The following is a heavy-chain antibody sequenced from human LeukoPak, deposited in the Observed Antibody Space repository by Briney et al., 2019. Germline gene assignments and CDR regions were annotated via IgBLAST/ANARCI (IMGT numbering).Heavy chain of an antibody. D-gene: IGHD2-15*01. CDR3: ARGSLVVVAATRFDY. CDR2: INPSGGST. J-gene: IGHJ4*02. CDR1: GYTFTGYY. V-gene: IGHV1-46*01. Sequence: ASVKVSCKASGYTFTGYYMHWVRQAPGQGLEWMGIINPSGGSTSYAQKFQGRVTMTRDTSTSTVYMELSSLRSEDTAVYYCARGSLVVVAATRFDYWGQGTLVTVSS.